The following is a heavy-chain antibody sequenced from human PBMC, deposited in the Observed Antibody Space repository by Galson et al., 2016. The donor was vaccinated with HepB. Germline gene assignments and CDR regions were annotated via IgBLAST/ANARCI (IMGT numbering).Heavy chain of an antibody. Sequence: LRLSCAASGITFSRYWMHWVRQAPGKGLVWVSRINPDGGSANYADSVKGRFTISRDNAKNMLYLQMNSLRAEDTAVYFCASGYFYTYLEDYWGQGTTVTVSS. CDR3: ASGYFYTYLEDY. CDR2: INPDGGSA. V-gene: IGHV3-74*01. CDR1: GITFSRYW. J-gene: IGHJ4*03. D-gene: IGHD2-15*01.